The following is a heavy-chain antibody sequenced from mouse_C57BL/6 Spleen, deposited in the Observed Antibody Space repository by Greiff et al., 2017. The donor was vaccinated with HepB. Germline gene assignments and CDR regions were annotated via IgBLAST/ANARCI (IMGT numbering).Heavy chain of an antibody. V-gene: IGHV1-15*01. CDR1: GYTLTDYE. CDR3: TKGLWGFAY. D-gene: IGHD1-1*02. Sequence: VKLMESGAELVRPGASVTLSCKASGYTLTDYEMHWVKQTPVHGLEWIGAIDPETGGTAYNQKFKGKAILTADKSSSPAYMEPRDVTSGDSAVYYCTKGLWGFAYWGQGTLVTVAA. J-gene: IGHJ3*01. CDR2: IDPETGGT.